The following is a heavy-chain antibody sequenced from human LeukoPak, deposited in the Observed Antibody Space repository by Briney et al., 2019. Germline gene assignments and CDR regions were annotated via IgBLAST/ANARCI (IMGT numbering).Heavy chain of an antibody. CDR3: ARELWFGETGRYFDY. CDR2: IYSGGST. Sequence: PGGSLRLSCAPSGFAVSSNYMSWVRQAPGKGLEWVSVIYSGGSTYYADSVKGRFTISRDNAKNSLYLQMNSLRAEDTAVYYCARELWFGETGRYFDYWGQGTLVTVSS. V-gene: IGHV3-53*01. D-gene: IGHD3-10*01. CDR1: GFAVSSNY. J-gene: IGHJ4*02.